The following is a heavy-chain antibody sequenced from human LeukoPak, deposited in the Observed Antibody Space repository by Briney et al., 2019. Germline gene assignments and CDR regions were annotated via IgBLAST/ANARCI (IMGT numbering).Heavy chain of an antibody. J-gene: IGHJ4*02. D-gene: IGHD3-9*01. CDR2: ISAYNGNT. V-gene: IGHV1-18*01. CDR3: ARDQAATNTQVRFCLD. CDR1: GYTFTSYG. Sequence: ASVKVSCKASGYTFTSYGISWVRQAPGQGLEWMGWISAYNGNTNYAQKLQGRVTMTTDTSTSTAYMDLRSLRSDDTAVYYCARDQAATNTQVRFCLDWGQGTLVTVSS.